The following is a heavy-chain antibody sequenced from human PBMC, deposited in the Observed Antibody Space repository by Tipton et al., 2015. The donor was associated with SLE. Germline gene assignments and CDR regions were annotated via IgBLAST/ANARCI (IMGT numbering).Heavy chain of an antibody. CDR1: GYTFTSYG. V-gene: IGHV1-18*01. J-gene: IGHJ3*02. Sequence: QVQLVPSGAEVKKPGASVKVSCKASGYTFTSYGISWVRQAPGQGLEWMGWISAYNGNTNYAQKLQGRVTMTTDTSTSTAYMELRSLRSNETAVYYCARESRRYSGSPGAFDIWGQGTMVTVSS. D-gene: IGHD1-26*01. CDR3: ARESRRYSGSPGAFDI. CDR2: ISAYNGNT.